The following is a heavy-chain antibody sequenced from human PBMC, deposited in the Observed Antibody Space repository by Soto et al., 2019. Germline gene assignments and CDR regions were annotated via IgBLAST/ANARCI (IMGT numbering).Heavy chain of an antibody. CDR3: TRGPRPISTGTGAY. CDR1: GFIFKMYW. D-gene: IGHD3-10*01. CDR2: IYNDGTYS. Sequence: PGGSLRLSCAASGFIFKMYWMHWVRQSSGKGLVWISRIYNDGTYSDYADSVRGRFTISRDNVNDTLYLQMNNLRAEDSGLYYCTRGPRPISTGTGAYWGQGTQVTV. J-gene: IGHJ4*02. V-gene: IGHV3-74*01.